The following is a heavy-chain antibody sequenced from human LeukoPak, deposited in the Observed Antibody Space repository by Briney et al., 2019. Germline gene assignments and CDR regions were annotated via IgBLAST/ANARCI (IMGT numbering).Heavy chain of an antibody. CDR1: GFTFSSYA. V-gene: IGHV3-23*01. Sequence: GGSLRLSCAASGFTFSSYAMSWVRQAPGKGLEWVSAISGSGGSTYYADSVKGRFTISRDNSKNTLYLQMNSLRAEDTAVYYCASRIAVAGIQRWGQGTLVTVSS. D-gene: IGHD6-19*01. CDR2: ISGSGGST. J-gene: IGHJ1*01. CDR3: ASRIAVAGIQR.